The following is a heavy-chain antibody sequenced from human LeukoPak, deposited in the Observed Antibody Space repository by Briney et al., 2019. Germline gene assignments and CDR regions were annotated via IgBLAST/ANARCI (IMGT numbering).Heavy chain of an antibody. D-gene: IGHD3-16*02. Sequence: SQTLSLTCTVSGGSISSGTYYWSWIRQPAGKGLEWIGRIYTSGSTNYNPSLKSRVTISVDTSKNQFSLKLSSVTAADTAVYYCAKPMITFGGVIVQNPPFDYWGQGTLVTVSS. CDR1: GGSISSGTYY. CDR3: AKPMITFGGVIVQNPPFDY. J-gene: IGHJ4*02. V-gene: IGHV4-61*02. CDR2: IYTSGST.